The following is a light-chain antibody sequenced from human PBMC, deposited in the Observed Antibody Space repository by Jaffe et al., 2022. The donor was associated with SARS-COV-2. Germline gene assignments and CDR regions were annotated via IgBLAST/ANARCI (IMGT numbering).Light chain of an antibody. CDR2: GAS. CDR1: QSVSSDY. CDR3: QQFGSSPPLWT. V-gene: IGKV3-20*01. J-gene: IGKJ1*01. Sequence: EIVLMQSPGTLSLSPGERATLSCRASQSVSSDYLAWYQQKPGQAPRLLIYGASSRATGIPDRFSGSGSGTHFTLIISRLEPEDFAVYYCQQFGSSPPLWTFGQGTKVEIK.